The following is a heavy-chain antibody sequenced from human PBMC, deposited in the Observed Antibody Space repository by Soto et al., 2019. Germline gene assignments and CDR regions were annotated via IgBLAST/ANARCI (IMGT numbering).Heavy chain of an antibody. V-gene: IGHV3-21*01. J-gene: IGHJ6*02. Sequence: EVQLVESGGGLVKPGGSLRLCWVASEFSFSTYNMNWVRQAPGKGLEWVSFISSTSSHIHYADSVKGRFTISRDNAKNSLYLQMNSLRAEDTAVYYCARDPAADGYYGMDVWGQGTTVTVSS. D-gene: IGHD6-13*01. CDR3: ARDPAADGYYGMDV. CDR1: EFSFSTYN. CDR2: ISSTSSHI.